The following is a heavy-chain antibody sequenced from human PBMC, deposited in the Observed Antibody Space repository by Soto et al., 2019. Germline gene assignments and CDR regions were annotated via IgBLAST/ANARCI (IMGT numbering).Heavy chain of an antibody. Sequence: LRLSCAASGFTFSTYSMNWVRQAPGKGLEWVSSISSSSSYIYYADSVKGRFTISRDNAKNSLYLQMNSLRAEDTALYYCARAPGCGGDCYGPPSYYFDYWGQGTLVTVSS. V-gene: IGHV3-21*01. D-gene: IGHD2-21*02. CDR3: ARAPGCGGDCYGPPSYYFDY. CDR1: GFTFSTYS. J-gene: IGHJ4*02. CDR2: ISSSSSYI.